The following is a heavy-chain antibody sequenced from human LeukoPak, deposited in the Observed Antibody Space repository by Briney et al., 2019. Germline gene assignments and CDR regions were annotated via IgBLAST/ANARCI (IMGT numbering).Heavy chain of an antibody. CDR1: GFIFSNFP. CDR3: ARDLTHGAPDYVDN. CDR2: ISHDGKVK. V-gene: IGHV3-30*04. Sequence: GRSLRLSCAASGFIFSNFPLHWVRQAPGKGLEWVAVISHDGKVKYYGDSVRGRFIISRDDSTNTLSLQMNSLRLEDTAIYYCARDLTHGAPDYVDNWGQGTLVTVSS. D-gene: IGHD3-9*01. J-gene: IGHJ4*02.